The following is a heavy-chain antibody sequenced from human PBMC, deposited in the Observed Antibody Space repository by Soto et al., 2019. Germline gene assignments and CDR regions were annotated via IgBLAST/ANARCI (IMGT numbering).Heavy chain of an antibody. CDR1: GFTFSSYA. CDR2: ISYDGSNK. CDR3: ARVPSSIGRAHFDY. V-gene: IGHV3-30-3*01. J-gene: IGHJ4*02. D-gene: IGHD3-10*01. Sequence: QVQLVESGGGVVQPGRSLRLSCAASGFTFSSYAMHWVRQAPGKGLEWVAVISYDGSNKYYADSVKGRFTISRDNSKNTLYLPMNSLRAEDTAMYYCARVPSSIGRAHFDYWGQGTLVTVSS.